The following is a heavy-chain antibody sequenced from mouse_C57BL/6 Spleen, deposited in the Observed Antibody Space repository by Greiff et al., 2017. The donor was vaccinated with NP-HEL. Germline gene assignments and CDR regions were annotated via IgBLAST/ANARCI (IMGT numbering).Heavy chain of an antibody. Sequence: VQLKESGGGLVKPGGSLKLSCAASGFTFSDYGMHWVRQAPEKGLEWVAYISSGSSTIYYADTVKGRFTISRDNAKNTLFLQMTSLRSEDTAMYYCARGYMVTTAWFAYWGQGTLVTVSA. V-gene: IGHV5-17*01. J-gene: IGHJ3*01. D-gene: IGHD2-1*01. CDR1: GFTFSDYG. CDR2: ISSGSSTI. CDR3: ARGYMVTTAWFAY.